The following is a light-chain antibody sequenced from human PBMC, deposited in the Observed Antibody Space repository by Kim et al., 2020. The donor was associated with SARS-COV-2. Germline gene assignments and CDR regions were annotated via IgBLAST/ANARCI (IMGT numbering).Light chain of an antibody. CDR3: SSNTSSSTLL. CDR2: DVS. V-gene: IGLV2-14*03. Sequence: QSALTQPASVSGSPGQSITISCTGTSSDVGGYNYVSWYQQHPGKAPKLMIYDVSNRPSGVSNRFSGSKSGNTASLTISGLQAEDEADYYCSSNTSSSTLLFGGGTQLTVL. J-gene: IGLJ2*01. CDR1: SSDVGGYNY.